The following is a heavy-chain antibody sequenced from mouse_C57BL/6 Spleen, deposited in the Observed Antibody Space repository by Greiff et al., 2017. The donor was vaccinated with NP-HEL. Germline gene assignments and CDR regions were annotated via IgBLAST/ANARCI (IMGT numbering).Heavy chain of an antibody. J-gene: IGHJ2*01. D-gene: IGHD2-4*01. CDR2: IYPGSGST. V-gene: IGHV1-55*01. CDR1: GYTFTSYW. Sequence: VQLQQPGAELVKPGASVKMSCKASGYTFTSYWITWVKQRPGQGLEWIGDIYPGSGSTNYNEKFKSKATLTVDTSSSTAYMQLSSLTSEDSAVYFFARTSYDYEVYFGYWGQGTTLTVSS. CDR3: ARTSYDYEVYFGY.